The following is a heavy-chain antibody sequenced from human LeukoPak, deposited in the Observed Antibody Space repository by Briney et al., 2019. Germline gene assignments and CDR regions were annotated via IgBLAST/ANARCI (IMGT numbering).Heavy chain of an antibody. J-gene: IGHJ4*02. CDR3: ARASGYLNDLDF. CDR1: GFTFSKYR. Sequence: GGSLRLSCEATGFTFSKYRMHWVRQSPGKGLVWVSFINSHGDTTTYADSVRGRFTISRDSAKNTVFLQMTSLVAEDTAVYYCARASGYLNDLDFWGQGTLVSVSS. CDR2: INSHGDTT. V-gene: IGHV3-74*01. D-gene: IGHD3-3*01.